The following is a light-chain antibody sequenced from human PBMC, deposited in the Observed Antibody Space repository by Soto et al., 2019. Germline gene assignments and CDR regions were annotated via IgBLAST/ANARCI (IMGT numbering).Light chain of an antibody. CDR3: ATWDDSLNSVL. CDR2: TNN. CDR1: GSNVGTNP. V-gene: IGLV1-44*01. Sequence: QSVLTQPPSASGTPGQRVTISCSGSGSNVGTNPVNWYQQLQGAAPRLLIYTNNQRPSRVPDRFSGSKSGTSASLAISGLNSEDGADYYCATWDDSLNSVLFGGGTQLTAL. J-gene: IGLJ7*02.